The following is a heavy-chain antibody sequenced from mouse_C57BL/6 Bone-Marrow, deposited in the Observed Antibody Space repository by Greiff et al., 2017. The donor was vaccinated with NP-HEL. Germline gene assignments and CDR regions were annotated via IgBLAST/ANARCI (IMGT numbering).Heavy chain of an antibody. CDR3: ARSRSNYEDAMDY. J-gene: IGHJ4*01. D-gene: IGHD2-5*01. CDR1: GYTFTSYW. V-gene: IGHV1-69*01. CDR2: IDPSDSYT. Sequence: QVQLQQPGAELVMPGASVKLSCKASGYTFTSYWMHWVKQRPGQGLEWIGEIDPSDSYTNYNQKFKGKSTLTVDKSSSTAYMQLSSLTSEDSAVYYCARSRSNYEDAMDYWGQGTSVTVSS.